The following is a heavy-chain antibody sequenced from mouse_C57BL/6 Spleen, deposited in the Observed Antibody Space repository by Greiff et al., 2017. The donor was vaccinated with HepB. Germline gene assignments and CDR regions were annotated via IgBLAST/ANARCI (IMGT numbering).Heavy chain of an antibody. CDR1: GYTFTDYN. CDR3: ARPQKIYYYGSSYVPYAMDY. D-gene: IGHD1-1*01. Sequence: EVQLQQSGPELVKPGASVKIPCKASGYTFTDYNMDWVKQSHGKSLEWIGDINPNNGGTIYNQKFKGKATLTVDKSSSTAYMELRSLTSEDTAVYYCARPQKIYYYGSSYVPYAMDYWGQGTSVTVSS. J-gene: IGHJ4*01. V-gene: IGHV1-18*01. CDR2: INPNNGGT.